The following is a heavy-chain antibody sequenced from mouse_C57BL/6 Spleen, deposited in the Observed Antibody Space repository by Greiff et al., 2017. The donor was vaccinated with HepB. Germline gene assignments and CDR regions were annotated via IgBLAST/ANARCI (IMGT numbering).Heavy chain of an antibody. CDR1: GYTFTSYW. D-gene: IGHD1-2*01. CDR2: INPSNGGT. CDR3: ARGDYGDWYFDV. Sequence: VQLQQPGAELVMPGASVKLSCKASGYTFTSYWMHWVKQRPGQGLEWIGNINPSNGGTNYNEKFKSKATLTVDKSSSTAYMQLSSLTSEDSAVYYCARGDYGDWYFDVWGTGTTVTVSS. J-gene: IGHJ1*03. V-gene: IGHV1-53*01.